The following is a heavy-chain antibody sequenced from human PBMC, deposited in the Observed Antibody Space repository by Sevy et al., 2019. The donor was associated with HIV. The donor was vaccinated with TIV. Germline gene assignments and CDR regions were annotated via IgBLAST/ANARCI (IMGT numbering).Heavy chain of an antibody. D-gene: IGHD6-13*01. CDR1: GFTFSTYD. J-gene: IGHJ3*02. CDR3: ARACAAAGGKSGPIDAFDI. V-gene: IGHV3-13*01. CDR2: IGTLKDT. Sequence: GGSLRLSCVASGFTFSTYDMHWVHQVKGKGLEWVSGIGTLKDTYYPDSVKGRFIISREDAKNSLYLQMNSLRAGDTAVYYCARACAAAGGKSGPIDAFDIWGQGTLVTVSS.